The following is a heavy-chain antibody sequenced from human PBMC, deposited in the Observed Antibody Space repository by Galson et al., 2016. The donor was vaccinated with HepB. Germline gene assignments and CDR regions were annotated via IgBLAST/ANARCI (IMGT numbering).Heavy chain of an antibody. J-gene: IGHJ2*01. Sequence: SLRLSCAASGFTVSSSYMSWVRQAPGKGLEWVSSISSSSSYIYYADSVKGRFTISRDNAKNSLYLQMNSLRAEDTAVYYCARDFLGIVGRYFDLWGRGTLVTVSS. D-gene: IGHD7-27*01. CDR2: ISSSSSYI. CDR3: ARDFLGIVGRYFDL. CDR1: GFTVSSSY. V-gene: IGHV3-21*01.